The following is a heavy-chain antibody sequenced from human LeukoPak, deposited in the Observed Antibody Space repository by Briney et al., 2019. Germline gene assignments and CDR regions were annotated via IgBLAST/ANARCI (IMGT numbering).Heavy chain of an antibody. D-gene: IGHD3-10*01. CDR1: GYTFTSYD. Sequence: GASVKVSCKASGYTFTSYDINWVQQATGQGLEWMGWMNPNSANTGYAQKFQGRVTITRNTSISTTYMELSSLRFEDTAVYYCARDHRITMVRGVPTMGYWGQGTLVTVSS. CDR2: MNPNSANT. J-gene: IGHJ4*02. V-gene: IGHV1-8*03. CDR3: ARDHRITMVRGVPTMGY.